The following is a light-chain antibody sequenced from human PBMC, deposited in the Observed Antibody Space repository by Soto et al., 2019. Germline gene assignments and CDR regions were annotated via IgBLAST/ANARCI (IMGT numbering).Light chain of an antibody. J-gene: IGLJ2*01. CDR3: SSYTSSSTLV. V-gene: IGLV2-14*01. CDR1: SSDVGDFAC. CDR2: EVS. Sequence: QLVLTQPASVSGSPGQSITISCTGTSSDVGDFACVSWYQQHPGKAPKLMIYEVSDRPSGVSNRFSGSKSGDTASLTISGLQAEDEADYYCSSYTSSSTLVFGGGTQLTVL.